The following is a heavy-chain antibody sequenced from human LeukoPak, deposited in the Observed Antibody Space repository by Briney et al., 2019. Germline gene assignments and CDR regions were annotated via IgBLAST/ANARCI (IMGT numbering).Heavy chain of an antibody. V-gene: IGHV1-8*01. J-gene: IGHJ4*02. Sequence: ASVKVSCKASGYTFTSCDINWVPQAPGQGLEWMGWMNPNSGNTGYGQSFQGRITMTRDISIGTAYMELSNLTSEDTGIYYCTRGSSGRRDNWGQGTLVTVSA. CDR1: GYTFTSCD. CDR2: MNPNSGNT. D-gene: IGHD6-19*01. CDR3: TRGSSGRRDN.